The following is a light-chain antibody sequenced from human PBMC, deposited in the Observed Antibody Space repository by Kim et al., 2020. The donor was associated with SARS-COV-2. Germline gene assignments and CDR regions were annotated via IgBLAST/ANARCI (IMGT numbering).Light chain of an antibody. V-gene: IGKV1-39*01. CDR3: QQTYISPIT. J-gene: IGKJ5*01. CDR2: AAS. CDR1: QSINTC. Sequence: AFVGDTVTITCRASQSINTCLNWYRQKPGKTPKVLINAASSLQSGVPSRFSGSGSGTDFTLTISSLQPEDFAAYYCQQTYISPITFGQGTRLEIK.